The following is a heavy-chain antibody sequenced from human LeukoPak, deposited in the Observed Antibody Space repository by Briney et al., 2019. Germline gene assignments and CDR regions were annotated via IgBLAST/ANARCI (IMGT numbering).Heavy chain of an antibody. J-gene: IGHJ4*02. CDR1: GFTFSSHG. CDR3: ARDSAVTASLDY. Sequence: PGRSLRLSCAASGFTFSSHGMHWGRQAPGKGLEWVAVISYDGSNKYADSVKGRFTISRDISKNTLYLQMNSLRAEDTAVYYCARDSAVTASLDYWGQGTLVTVSS. V-gene: IGHV3-30*03. CDR2: ISYDGSNK. D-gene: IGHD2-21*02.